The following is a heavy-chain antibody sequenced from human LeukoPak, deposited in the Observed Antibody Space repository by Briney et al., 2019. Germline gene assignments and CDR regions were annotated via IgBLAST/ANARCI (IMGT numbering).Heavy chain of an antibody. Sequence: SVKVSCKASGYTFTGYYMHWVRQAPGQGLEWMGRIIPILGIANYAQKFQGRVTITADKSTSTAYMELSSLRSEDTAVYYCASPDYGDYVGVIDYWGQGTLVTVSS. CDR1: GYTFTGYY. CDR2: IIPILGIA. V-gene: IGHV1-69*02. J-gene: IGHJ4*02. CDR3: ASPDYGDYVGVIDY. D-gene: IGHD4-17*01.